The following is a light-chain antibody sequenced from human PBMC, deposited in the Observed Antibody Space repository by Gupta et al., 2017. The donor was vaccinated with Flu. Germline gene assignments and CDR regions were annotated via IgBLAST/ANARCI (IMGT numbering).Light chain of an antibody. Sequence: SSDVGGYNYVSWYQQHPGKAPKLMIYDVSNRPSGVSNRFSGSKSGNTASRTISGLQAEDEADYYCSSYTSSSTLYVFGTGTKVTVL. CDR1: SSDVGGYNY. CDR2: DVS. V-gene: IGLV2-14*04. J-gene: IGLJ1*01. CDR3: SSYTSSSTLYV.